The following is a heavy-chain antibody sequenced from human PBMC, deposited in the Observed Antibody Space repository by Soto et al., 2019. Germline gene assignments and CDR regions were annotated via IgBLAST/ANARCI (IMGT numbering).Heavy chain of an antibody. V-gene: IGHV1-8*01. CDR1: GYPFTRYH. Sequence: QVQLVQSGAEVEKPGASVKVSCKASGYPFTRYHINWVRQATGQGLEWMGWMSPDNGETGYVQKFQGRITMTSDTSISTAYMELSSLSPEDTAIYYCARGIDAGVDVWGQGTTVTVSS. D-gene: IGHD1-1*01. J-gene: IGHJ6*02. CDR3: ARGIDAGVDV. CDR2: MSPDNGET.